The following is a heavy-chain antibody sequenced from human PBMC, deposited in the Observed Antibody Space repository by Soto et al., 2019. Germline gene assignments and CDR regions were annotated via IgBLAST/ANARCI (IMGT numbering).Heavy chain of an antibody. D-gene: IGHD3-10*01. CDR2: ILPIFGTA. Sequence: QVQLVQSGAEVKKPGSSVKVSCKASVGTFSSYAISWVRQAPGQGPEWMGGILPIFGTANYAQKFKGRVTIPEDESTRTAYMELSSLRSEDTAVYYWARPRGGGYCDGMDVWGQGTTVTVSS. CDR1: VGTFSSYA. CDR3: ARPRGGGYCDGMDV. V-gene: IGHV1-69*01. J-gene: IGHJ6*02.